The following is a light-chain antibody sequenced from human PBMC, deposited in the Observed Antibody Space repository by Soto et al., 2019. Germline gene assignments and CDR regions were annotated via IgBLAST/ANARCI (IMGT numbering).Light chain of an antibody. CDR2: GAY. J-gene: IGKJ1*01. V-gene: IGKV3-20*01. CDR1: QSVS. Sequence: EIVLTQSPGTLSLSPGERATLSCRATQSVSLAWYQQKPGQPPRLLIYGAYTRATGIPDRFTGSGSGTDFSLTISRLEPEDFAVYYCQHYGTSSWTFGQGTKVDIK. CDR3: QHYGTSSWT.